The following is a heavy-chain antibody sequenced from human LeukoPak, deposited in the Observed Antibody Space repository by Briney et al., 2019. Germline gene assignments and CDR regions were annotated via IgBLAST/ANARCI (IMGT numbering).Heavy chain of an antibody. Sequence: GGSLSLSWAASGFTFSRYAMHWVRQSPGKGLEWVAAILYDVSKKYYADSVKGRFTISRDNSKNKLYLQMNSLRPEDTAVYYCAREGRLDSGSSLDAFDIWGQGTMVTVSS. V-gene: IGHV3-30-3*01. CDR3: AREGRLDSGSSLDAFDI. CDR2: ILYDVSKK. D-gene: IGHD3-10*01. CDR1: GFTFSRYA. J-gene: IGHJ3*02.